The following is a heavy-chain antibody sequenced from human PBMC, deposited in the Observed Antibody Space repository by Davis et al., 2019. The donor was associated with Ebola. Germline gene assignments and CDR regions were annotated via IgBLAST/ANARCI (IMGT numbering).Heavy chain of an antibody. J-gene: IGHJ2*01. Sequence: MPSETLSLTCTVSGGSISSYYWSWIRQPPGKGLEWIGYIYYSGSTNYNPSLKSRVTISVDTSKIQFSLKLSSVTAADTAVYYCARAYCSGGSCYPWYFDLWGRGTLVTVSS. CDR2: IYYSGST. V-gene: IGHV4-59*01. CDR3: ARAYCSGGSCYPWYFDL. D-gene: IGHD2-15*01. CDR1: GGSISSYY.